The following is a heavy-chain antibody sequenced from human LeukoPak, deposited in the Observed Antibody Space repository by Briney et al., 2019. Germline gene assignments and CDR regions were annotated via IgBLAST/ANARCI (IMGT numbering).Heavy chain of an antibody. CDR3: ARWRRGDDQYFDY. CDR1: GGSISSSSYY. CDR2: IYYSGST. D-gene: IGHD1-1*01. V-gene: IGHV4-39*01. J-gene: IGHJ4*02. Sequence: SETLSLTCTVSGGSISSSSYYWGWIRQPPGKGLEWIGSIYYSGSTYYNPSLKSRVTISVDTSKNQFSLKLSSVTAADTAVYYCARWRRGDDQYFDYWGQGTLVTVSS.